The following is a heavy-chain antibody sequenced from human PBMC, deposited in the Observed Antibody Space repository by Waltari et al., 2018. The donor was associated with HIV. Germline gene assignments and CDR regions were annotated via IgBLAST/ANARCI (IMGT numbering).Heavy chain of an antibody. CDR1: GFTFSSYS. V-gene: IGHV3-21*01. J-gene: IGHJ4*02. Sequence: EVQLVESGGGLVQPGGSLRLSCAASGFTFSSYSMNWVRQAPGQGLEWVSSISSSSSYIYYADSVKGRFTISRDNAKNSLYLQMNSLRAEDTAVYYCARVGFPARLRLFDYWGQGTLVTVSS. D-gene: IGHD3-16*01. CDR2: ISSSSSYI. CDR3: ARVGFPARLRLFDY.